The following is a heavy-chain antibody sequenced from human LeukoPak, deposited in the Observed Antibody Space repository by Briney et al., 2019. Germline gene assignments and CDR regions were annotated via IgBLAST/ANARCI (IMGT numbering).Heavy chain of an antibody. D-gene: IGHD5-18*01. Sequence: GASVKVSCKASGYTFTDCYIHWVRQAPGQGLEWMGWINPNSGVTDYAQNFQGRVTMTRDTSISTAYVELSRLRSDDTAVYYCARGTGEGYTYGRYYFDYWGQGTLVTVSS. J-gene: IGHJ4*02. CDR3: ARGTGEGYTYGRYYFDY. CDR2: INPNSGVT. V-gene: IGHV1-2*02. CDR1: GYTFTDCY.